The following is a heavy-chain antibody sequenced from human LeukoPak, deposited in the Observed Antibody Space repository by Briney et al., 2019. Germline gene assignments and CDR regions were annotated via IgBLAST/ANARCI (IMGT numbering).Heavy chain of an antibody. J-gene: IGHJ4*02. CDR3: ARDRLGYCSGGTCYSYYFDF. Sequence: PGGSLRLSCAASGFTFSSYSMNWVRQAPGKGLEWVSSISSSSSYIYYADSVKGRLTISRDNSKTTLYLQMNSLRPEDTAVYFCARDRLGYCSGGTCYSYYFDFWGQGTLVTVSS. D-gene: IGHD2-15*01. CDR2: ISSSSSYI. V-gene: IGHV3-21*01. CDR1: GFTFSSYS.